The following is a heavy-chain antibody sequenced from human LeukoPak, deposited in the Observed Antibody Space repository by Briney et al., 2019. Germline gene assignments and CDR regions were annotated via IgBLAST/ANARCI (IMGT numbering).Heavy chain of an antibody. V-gene: IGHV1-3*01. D-gene: IGHD3-10*01. Sequence: EASVKVSCKASGYTFTSYAMHWVRQAPVQRLESMGWINAGNGNTKYSQKFQGRVTITRDTSASTAYMELSSLRSEDTAVYYCATSGSGIYYFDYWGQGTLVTVSS. J-gene: IGHJ4*02. CDR2: INAGNGNT. CDR1: GYTFTSYA. CDR3: ATSGSGIYYFDY.